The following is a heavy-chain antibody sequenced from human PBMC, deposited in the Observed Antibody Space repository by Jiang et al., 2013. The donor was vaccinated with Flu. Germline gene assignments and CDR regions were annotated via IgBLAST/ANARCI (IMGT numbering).Heavy chain of an antibody. CDR2: INHSGST. Sequence: LLKPSETLSLTCAVYGGSFSGYYWSWIRQPPGKGLEWIGEINHSGSTNYTPSLKSRVTISVDTSKNQFSLKLSSVTAADTAVYYCAREIMTTDHYWYFDLWGRGTLVTVSS. J-gene: IGHJ2*01. V-gene: IGHV4-34*01. D-gene: IGHD3-16*01. CDR3: AREIMTTDHYWYFDL. CDR1: GGSFSGYY.